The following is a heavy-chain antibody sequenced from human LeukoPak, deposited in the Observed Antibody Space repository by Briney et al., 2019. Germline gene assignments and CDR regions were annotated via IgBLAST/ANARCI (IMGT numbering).Heavy chain of an antibody. CDR1: GYTFTIYY. CDR3: ARDPPGKDIVVVPAAPGMDY. J-gene: IGHJ4*02. CDR2: INPSGGST. V-gene: IGHV1-46*01. Sequence: ASGKVSCKASGYTFTIYYMHWLRQAPGQGLEWMGIINPSGGSTSYAQKFQGRGTMTRDTSTSTVYMELSSLRSEDTAVYYCARDPPGKDIVVVPAAPGMDYWGQGTLVTVSS. D-gene: IGHD2-2*01.